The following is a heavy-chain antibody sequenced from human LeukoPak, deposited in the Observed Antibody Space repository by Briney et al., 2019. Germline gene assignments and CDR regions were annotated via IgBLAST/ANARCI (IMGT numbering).Heavy chain of an antibody. CDR1: GFTFDDYA. CDR2: ISWNSGSI. Sequence: GGSLRLSCAASGFTFDDYAMHWVRQAPGKGLEWVSGISWNSGSIGYADSVKGRFTISRDNAKNSLYLQMNSLRAEDTALYYRAKDIGRWLQTPGFDYWGQGTLVTVSS. J-gene: IGHJ4*02. CDR3: AKDIGRWLQTPGFDY. D-gene: IGHD5-24*01. V-gene: IGHV3-9*01.